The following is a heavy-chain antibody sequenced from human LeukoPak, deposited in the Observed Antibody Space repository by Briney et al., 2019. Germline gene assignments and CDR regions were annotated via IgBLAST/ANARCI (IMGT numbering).Heavy chain of an antibody. D-gene: IGHD6-19*01. CDR2: INPNSGGT. V-gene: IGHV1-2*04. J-gene: IGHJ3*02. Sequence: ASVKVSCKASGYTFTGYYMHWVRQAPGQGLEWMGGINPNSGGTNYAQKFQGWVTMTRDTSISTAYMELSRLRSDDTAVYYCAREREPGIAVAGPFAFDIWGQGTMVTVSS. CDR1: GYTFTGYY. CDR3: AREREPGIAVAGPFAFDI.